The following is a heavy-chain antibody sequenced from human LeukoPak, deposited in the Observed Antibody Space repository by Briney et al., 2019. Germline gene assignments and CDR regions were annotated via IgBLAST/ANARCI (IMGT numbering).Heavy chain of an antibody. V-gene: IGHV4-59*08. J-gene: IGHJ4*02. CDR3: AGVCSAGWLTGY. D-gene: IGHD6-19*01. CDR2: IYYSGRT. Sequence: SETLSLTCGVSGGSTSAYYWSWIRQPPGRGLEWIGYIYYSGRTNYNPSLKSRVIISRYTSKNQFALNLSSVTAADTAVYYWAGVCSAGWLTGYWGQGTLVTVSS. CDR1: GGSTSAYY.